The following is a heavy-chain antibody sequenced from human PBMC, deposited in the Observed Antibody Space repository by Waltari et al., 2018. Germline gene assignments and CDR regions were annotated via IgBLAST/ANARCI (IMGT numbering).Heavy chain of an antibody. V-gene: IGHV1-24*01. D-gene: IGHD6-6*01. CDR1: GYTLTELS. Sequence: QVQLVQSGAEVKKPGASVKVSCKVSGYTLTELSMHWVRQAPGQGLEWMGGFDPEDGETIYAQKFQGRVTMTEDTSTDTAYMELSSLRSEDTAVYYCATGSGIAARYGDWYFDLWGRGTLVTVSS. CDR3: ATGSGIAARYGDWYFDL. J-gene: IGHJ2*01. CDR2: FDPEDGET.